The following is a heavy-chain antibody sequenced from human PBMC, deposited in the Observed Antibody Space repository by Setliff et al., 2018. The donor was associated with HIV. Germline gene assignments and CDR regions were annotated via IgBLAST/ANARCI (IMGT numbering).Heavy chain of an antibody. CDR1: GYTFRRLS. D-gene: IGHD2-15*01. CDR2: INGGNGGT. J-gene: IGHJ4*02. Sequence: ASVKVSCKASGYTFRRLSMHWVRQAPGQSLEWMGWINGGNGGTKYSQKFQGRVTITSDTSASIAYMELNSLRSEDTAVYYCAGPRSPGGYYFDYWGQGTLVTVSS. V-gene: IGHV1-3*01. CDR3: AGPRSPGGYYFDY.